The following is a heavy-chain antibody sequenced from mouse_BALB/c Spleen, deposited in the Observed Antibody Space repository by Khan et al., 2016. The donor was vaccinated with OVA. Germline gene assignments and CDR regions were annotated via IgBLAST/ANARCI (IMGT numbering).Heavy chain of an antibody. Sequence: VQLQQSGPGLVQPSQSLSITCTVSGFSLTSYGVPWVRQSPGKGLEWLGVIWSGGSTDYNSAFIDRMTISKDNSKSQIFFKMNSLQANDTAIYYCARTYFSYGNYGDYFTMDYWGQGTSVTVSS. V-gene: IGHV2-2*02. CDR2: IWSGGST. CDR3: ARTYFSYGNYGDYFTMDY. D-gene: IGHD2-1*01. J-gene: IGHJ4*01. CDR1: GFSLTSYG.